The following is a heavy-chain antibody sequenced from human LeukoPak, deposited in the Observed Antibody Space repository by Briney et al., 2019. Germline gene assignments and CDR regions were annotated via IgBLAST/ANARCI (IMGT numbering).Heavy chain of an antibody. D-gene: IGHD3-16*01. Sequence: ASVKVSCKASGGTFSSYAISWVRQAPGQGLEWMGRIIPIFGTANYAQKFQGRVTITTDESTSTAYMELSSLRSEDTAVYYGATAGDYVWGRGGFDPWGQGTLVTVSS. J-gene: IGHJ5*02. CDR2: IIPIFGTA. CDR3: ATAGDYVWGRGGFDP. V-gene: IGHV1-69*05. CDR1: GGTFSSYA.